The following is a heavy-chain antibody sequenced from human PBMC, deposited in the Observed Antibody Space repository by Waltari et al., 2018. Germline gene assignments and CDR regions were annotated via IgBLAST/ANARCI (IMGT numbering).Heavy chain of an antibody. D-gene: IGHD5-12*01. V-gene: IGHV3-53*01. Sequence: EVQLVESGGGLIQPGGSLRLSCAASGFTINNTYMSWARQAPGKGLEWVSVIYAGSGGTFYAESVKGRFTVSRDNSKNTLYLDLNSLTAEDTAVYYCARAGLGSPLQWLQLLDSWGRGTLVTVSS. CDR1: GFTINNTY. CDR2: IYAGSGGT. CDR3: ARAGLGSPLQWLQLLDS. J-gene: IGHJ4*02.